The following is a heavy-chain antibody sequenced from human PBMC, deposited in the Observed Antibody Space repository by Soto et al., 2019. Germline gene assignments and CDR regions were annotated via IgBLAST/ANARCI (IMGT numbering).Heavy chain of an antibody. Sequence: GGSLRLSCAASGFSVSVNYMSWVRQAPGKGLEWVSDINGGDYTNYAAFVKGRFTISRDSSKNTVSLLMNSLKAEDTAIYYCARENYYYGMDVWGQGTTVPVSS. CDR2: INGGDYT. CDR1: GFSVSVNY. V-gene: IGHV3-66*01. J-gene: IGHJ6*02. CDR3: ARENYYYGMDV.